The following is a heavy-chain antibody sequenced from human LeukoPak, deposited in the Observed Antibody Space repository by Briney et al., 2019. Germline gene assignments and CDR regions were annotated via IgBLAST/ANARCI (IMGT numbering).Heavy chain of an antibody. CDR2: IRYDGSNK. V-gene: IGHV3-30*02. J-gene: IGHJ4*02. CDR1: GFTFSSYG. D-gene: IGHD3-22*01. CDR3: AKGDDSTPWY. Sequence: PGGSLRLSCAASGFTFSSYGMHWVRQAPGKGLEWVAFIRYDGSNKYYADSVKGRFTISRDNSKNTLYLQMNSLRAGDTAVYYCAKGDDSTPWYWGQGTLVTVSS.